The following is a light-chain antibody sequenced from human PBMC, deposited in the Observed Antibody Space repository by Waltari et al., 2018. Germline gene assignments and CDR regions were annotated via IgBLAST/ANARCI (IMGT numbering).Light chain of an antibody. Sequence: EIVLTQSPATLSLSPRERATLSCRASQSVGTYFAWYQHKPGQAPRLLIHDASSRATGIPARFSGSGSGTDFTLTISSLEPEDFAVYYCQQRSNWPLTFGGGTKVEIK. V-gene: IGKV3-11*01. CDR1: QSVGTY. J-gene: IGKJ4*01. CDR3: QQRSNWPLT. CDR2: DAS.